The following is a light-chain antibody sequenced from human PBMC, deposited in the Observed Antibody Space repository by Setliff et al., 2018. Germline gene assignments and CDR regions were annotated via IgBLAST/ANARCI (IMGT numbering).Light chain of an antibody. Sequence: ALTQPASVSGSPGQSITISCTGTSSDVGDYKYVSWYQQLPGKAPKLIIFEVSNRPSGIPNRFSGSKSGNTASLSISGLQAEDEADYYCSSYTSLSTRVFGTGTKVTVL. J-gene: IGLJ1*01. CDR1: SSDVGDYKY. V-gene: IGLV2-14*01. CDR3: SSYTSLSTRV. CDR2: EVS.